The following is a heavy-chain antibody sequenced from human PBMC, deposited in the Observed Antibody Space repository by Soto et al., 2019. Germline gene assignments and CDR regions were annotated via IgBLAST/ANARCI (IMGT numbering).Heavy chain of an antibody. CDR2: INPSGGST. D-gene: IGHD3-16*02. CDR1: GYTFTSYY. J-gene: IGHJ4*02. CDR3: AREYDYIWGSYRYFSY. Sequence: QVQLVQSGAEVKKPGASVKVSCKASGYTFTSYYMHWVRQAPGQGLEWMGIINPSGGSTSYAQKCQGRVTMDRDTSTSTVYMELSSLRSEDTAVYYCAREYDYIWGSYRYFSYWGQGTLVTVSS. V-gene: IGHV1-46*03.